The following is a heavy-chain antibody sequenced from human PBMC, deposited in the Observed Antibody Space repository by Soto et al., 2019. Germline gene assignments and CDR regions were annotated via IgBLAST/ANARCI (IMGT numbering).Heavy chain of an antibody. CDR3: SREGPQLVIYYYYGMDV. V-gene: IGHV3-30-3*01. J-gene: IGHJ6*02. Sequence: QVQLVESGGGVVQPGRSLRLSCAASGFTFSSYAMHWVRQAPGKGLEWVAVISYDGSNKYYADSVKGRFTISRDNSKNTLYLQRNSLRAEDTAVYYCSREGPQLVIYYYYGMDVWGQGTTVTVSS. CDR1: GFTFSSYA. D-gene: IGHD6-6*01. CDR2: ISYDGSNK.